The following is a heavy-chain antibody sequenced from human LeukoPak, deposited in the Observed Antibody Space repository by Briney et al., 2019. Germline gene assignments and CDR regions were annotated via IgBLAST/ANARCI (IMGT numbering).Heavy chain of an antibody. J-gene: IGHJ4*02. Sequence: PGGSLRLSCAASGFTFHHYAIHWVRQVPGKGLEWVSGISRNSGSIGYADSVKGRFTISRDNAKNSVYLQMNSLRAEDTALYYCAKDKAPLYSGYDWDLDFWGQGTLVTVSS. D-gene: IGHD5-12*01. V-gene: IGHV3-9*01. CDR3: AKDKAPLYSGYDWDLDF. CDR1: GFTFHHYA. CDR2: ISRNSGSI.